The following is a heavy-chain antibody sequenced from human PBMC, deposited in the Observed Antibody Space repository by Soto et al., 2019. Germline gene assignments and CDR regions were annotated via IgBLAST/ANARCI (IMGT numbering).Heavy chain of an antibody. Sequence: QVQLQQWGAGLLKPSETLSLTCAVYGASLSGYYWTWIRQSPGKGLEWIAEINESGSPNYSPSLKSLVTISIVTSKTQFSLTFSSVTAADTAVYYCGAGRLYGSGSYSIRSGFQYYFYIDVWGKGTTVTVSS. CDR3: GAGRLYGSGSYSIRSGFQYYFYIDV. CDR1: GASLSGYY. J-gene: IGHJ6*03. CDR2: INESGSP. V-gene: IGHV4-34*01. D-gene: IGHD3-10*01.